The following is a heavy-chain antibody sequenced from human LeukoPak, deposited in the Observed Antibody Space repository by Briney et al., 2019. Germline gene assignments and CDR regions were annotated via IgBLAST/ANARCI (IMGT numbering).Heavy chain of an antibody. CDR1: GGSFSGYY. CDR3: ARGAKWLRLGSDY. D-gene: IGHD5-12*01. CDR2: INHSGST. V-gene: IGHV4-34*01. Sequence: PSETLSLTCAVYGGSFSGYYWSWIRHPPGKGLEWIGEINHSGSTNYNPSLKSRVTISVDTSKNQFSLKLSSVTAADTAVYYCARGAKWLRLGSDYWGQGTLVTVSS. J-gene: IGHJ4*02.